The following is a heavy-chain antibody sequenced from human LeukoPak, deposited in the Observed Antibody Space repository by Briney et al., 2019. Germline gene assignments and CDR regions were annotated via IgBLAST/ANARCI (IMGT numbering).Heavy chain of an antibody. Sequence: PGGSLRLSCAASGFTFSSYAMHWVRQAPGKGLEWVAVISYDGSNKYYADSVKGRFTISRDNSKNTLYLQMNSLKTEDTAVYYCTTRRFGDLDYWGQGTLVTVSS. CDR1: GFTFSSYA. CDR2: ISYDGSNK. D-gene: IGHD4-17*01. J-gene: IGHJ4*02. V-gene: IGHV3-30-3*01. CDR3: TTRRFGDLDY.